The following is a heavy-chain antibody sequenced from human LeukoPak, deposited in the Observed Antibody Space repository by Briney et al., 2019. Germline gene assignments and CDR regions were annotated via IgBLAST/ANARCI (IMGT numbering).Heavy chain of an antibody. CDR2: IYTSGST. Sequence: NPSETLSLTCTVSGGSISSHYWSWIRQPAGKGLEWIGRIYTSGSTNYNPSLKSRVTMSVDTSKNQFSLKLSSVTAADTAVYYCAREDYDFWSGYPHNWFDPWGQGTLVTVSS. D-gene: IGHD3-3*01. V-gene: IGHV4-4*07. CDR3: AREDYDFWSGYPHNWFDP. J-gene: IGHJ5*02. CDR1: GGSISSHY.